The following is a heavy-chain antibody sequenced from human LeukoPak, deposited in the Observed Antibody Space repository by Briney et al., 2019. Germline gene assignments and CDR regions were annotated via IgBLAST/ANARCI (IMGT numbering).Heavy chain of an antibody. Sequence: SETLSLTCTVSGGSISSGGYYWSWIRQPPGKGLEWIGYIYHSGSTYYNPFLKSRVTISVDRSKNQFSLKLSSVTAADTAVYYCARDGGSYRRYFDLWGRGTLVTVSS. CDR1: GGSISSGGYY. D-gene: IGHD1-26*01. CDR3: ARDGGSYRRYFDL. J-gene: IGHJ2*01. CDR2: IYHSGST. V-gene: IGHV4-30-2*01.